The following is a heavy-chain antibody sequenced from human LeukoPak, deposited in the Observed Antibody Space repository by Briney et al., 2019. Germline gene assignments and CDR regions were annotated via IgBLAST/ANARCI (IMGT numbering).Heavy chain of an antibody. J-gene: IGHJ4*02. CDR1: GFTFSSYG. Sequence: GGSLRLSCAASGFTFSSYGMHWVRQAPGKGLEWVAVIWYDGSNKYYADSVKGRFTISRDNSKNTLYLQMNSLRAEDTAVYYCARGPQEEYYGSGDFDYWGQGTLVTVSS. V-gene: IGHV3-33*01. CDR3: ARGPQEEYYGSGDFDY. D-gene: IGHD3-10*01. CDR2: IWYDGSNK.